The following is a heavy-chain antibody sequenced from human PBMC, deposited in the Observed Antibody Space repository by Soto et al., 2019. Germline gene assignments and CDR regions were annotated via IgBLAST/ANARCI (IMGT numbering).Heavy chain of an antibody. D-gene: IGHD2-2*01. CDR2: VIPRFGTT. CDR1: GGTFTSYS. V-gene: IGHV1-69*01. J-gene: IGHJ6*02. CDR3: ARARIVAVSGRTGGYYYYAMDL. Sequence: QVQLEQSGAEVKRPGSSVKVSCRASGGTFTSYSINWVRRAPGQGPEWMGAVIPRFGTTTYAQRFEGRVTVTADASTSTVFMEMCGLRSEDTAVYFCARARIVAVSGRTGGYYYYAMDLWGQGTAVIVSS.